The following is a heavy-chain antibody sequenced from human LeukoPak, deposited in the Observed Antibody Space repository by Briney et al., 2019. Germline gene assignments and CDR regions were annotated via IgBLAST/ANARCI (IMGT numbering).Heavy chain of an antibody. Sequence: GESLKISCKGSGYSFTNYWIGWVRQMPGKGLEWMGIIYPGDSDTRYSPSFQGQVTFSADKSLSTAYLQWSSLKASDTAMYYCARHTGLTGYQYYYMDVWGKGTTVNVFS. D-gene: IGHD2-8*02. J-gene: IGHJ6*03. V-gene: IGHV5-51*01. CDR2: IYPGDSDT. CDR1: GYSFTNYW. CDR3: ARHTGLTGYQYYYMDV.